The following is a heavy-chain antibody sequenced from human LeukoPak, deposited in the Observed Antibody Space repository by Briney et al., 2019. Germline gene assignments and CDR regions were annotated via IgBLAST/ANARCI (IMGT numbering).Heavy chain of an antibody. V-gene: IGHV1-2*02. Sequence: GGSVTVSCKASGYTFSGYFMHWVRQAPGQGLEWMGCINSRSGGTNYAHTVQGRGTMTRDTSQSTEYMELSRLRSDGTAVYCCAVSAPVTTPSDYYYCRDVWGEGTTVPVSS. CDR1: GYTFSGYF. CDR3: AVSAPVTTPSDYYYCRDV. CDR2: INSRSGGT. D-gene: IGHD4-17*01. J-gene: IGHJ6*01.